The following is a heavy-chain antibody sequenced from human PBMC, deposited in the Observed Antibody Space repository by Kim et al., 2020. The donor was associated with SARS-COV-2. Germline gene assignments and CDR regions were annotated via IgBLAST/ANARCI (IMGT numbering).Heavy chain of an antibody. J-gene: IGHJ5*02. D-gene: IGHD3-16*02. V-gene: IGHV3-9*01. Sequence: DSVKGRFTISRDNAKESLYLQMNSLRPEDTALYYCAKNGYPSVGPTGWFDPWGQGTLVIVSS. CDR3: AKNGYPSVGPTGWFDP.